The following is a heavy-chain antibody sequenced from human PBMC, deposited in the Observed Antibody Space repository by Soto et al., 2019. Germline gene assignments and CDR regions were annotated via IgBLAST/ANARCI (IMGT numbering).Heavy chain of an antibody. Sequence: PSETLSLTCTVSGGSISSSSYYWGWIRQPPGKGLEWIGSIYYSGSTYYNPSLKSRVTISVDTSKNQFSLKLSSVTAADTAVYYCARYWEPQDLYYYYVMDVWGQGTTVTVSS. J-gene: IGHJ6*02. CDR2: IYYSGST. V-gene: IGHV4-39*01. CDR3: ARYWEPQDLYYYYVMDV. D-gene: IGHD1-26*01. CDR1: GGSISSSSYY.